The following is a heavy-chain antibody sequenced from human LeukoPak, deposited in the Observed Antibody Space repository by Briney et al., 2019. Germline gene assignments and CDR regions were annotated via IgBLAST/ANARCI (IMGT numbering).Heavy chain of an antibody. V-gene: IGHV3-23*01. CDR1: GFTFSSYA. J-gene: IGHJ6*02. CDR2: SSGSGGST. D-gene: IGHD4-17*01. Sequence: GGSLRLSCAASGFTFSSYAMSWVRQAPGKGLEWVSASSGSGGSTYYADSVKGRFTISRDNSKNTLHLQMNSLRAEDTAVYYCAGSTVTTVSYYYGMDVWGQGTTVTVSS. CDR3: AGSTVTTVSYYYGMDV.